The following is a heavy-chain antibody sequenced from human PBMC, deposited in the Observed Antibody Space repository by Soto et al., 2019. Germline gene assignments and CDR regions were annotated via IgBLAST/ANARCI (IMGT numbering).Heavy chain of an antibody. D-gene: IGHD1-26*01. J-gene: IGHJ6*02. CDR3: ARRDSGSYYDYYGMDV. Sequence: PSETLSLTCAVSGGSISSSNWWSWVRQPPGKGLEWIGEIYHSGSTNYNPSLKSRVTISVDTSKNQFSLKLSSVTAADTAVYYCARRDSGSYYDYYGMDVWGQGTTVTVSS. V-gene: IGHV4-4*02. CDR1: GGSISSSNW. CDR2: IYHSGST.